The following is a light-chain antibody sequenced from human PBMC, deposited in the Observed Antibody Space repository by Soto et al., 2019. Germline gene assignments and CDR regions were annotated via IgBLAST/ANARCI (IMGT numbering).Light chain of an antibody. CDR3: QQYNNWPPLT. V-gene: IGKV3-15*01. J-gene: IGKJ4*01. Sequence: VVMTQSPATLSVSPRERATLSCRASQSVRSNLAWYQQKPGQAPRLLIYGASTRATGIPARFSGSGSETEFTLTISSLQSEDFAVYYCQQYNNWPPLTFGGGTKVEIK. CDR2: GAS. CDR1: QSVRSN.